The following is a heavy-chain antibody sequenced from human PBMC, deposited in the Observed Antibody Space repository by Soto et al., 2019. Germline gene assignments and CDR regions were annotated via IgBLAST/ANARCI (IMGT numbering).Heavy chain of an antibody. CDR2: ISGSGDST. CDR1: GFTFSSYA. D-gene: IGHD1-26*01. CDR3: ARLGSGSYYEY. V-gene: IGHV3-23*01. Sequence: EVQLLESGGGLVQPGGSLRLSCAASGFTFSSYAMRWVRQAPGKGLEWVSAISGSGDSTYYADSVKGRFTISRDNSKNTLYLQTNSLRAEYTAVYYLARLGSGSYYEYWGHGTLVTVSS. J-gene: IGHJ4*01.